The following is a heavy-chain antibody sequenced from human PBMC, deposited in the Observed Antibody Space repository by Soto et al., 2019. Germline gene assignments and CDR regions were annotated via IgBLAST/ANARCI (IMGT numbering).Heavy chain of an antibody. Sequence: QVQLVQSGAEVKKPGSSVKVSCKASGGTFSSYAISWVRQAPGQGLEWMGGIIPIFGTANYAQKFQGRVTITADESTSTAYMELSSLRSEDTAVYYCASITLPTDYYDSSGYYLAAFDIWGQGTMVTVSS. J-gene: IGHJ3*02. D-gene: IGHD3-22*01. CDR1: GGTFSSYA. CDR2: IIPIFGTA. V-gene: IGHV1-69*01. CDR3: ASITLPTDYYDSSGYYLAAFDI.